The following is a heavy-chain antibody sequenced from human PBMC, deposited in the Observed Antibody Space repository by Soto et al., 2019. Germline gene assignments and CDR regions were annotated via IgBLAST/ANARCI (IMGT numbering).Heavy chain of an antibody. J-gene: IGHJ4*02. V-gene: IGHV4-31*03. Sequence: QVHLQESGPGLVKPSQTLSLTCNVSGVAISSGGYHWSWIRQYPVKGLEWIGHTFHSGSTNYNPSLQSRLSLSVDTSKNQFSLHLSSVTAADTSVYFWASGVVVTRHFDSWGQGTLVTVSS. CDR3: ASGVVVTRHFDS. CDR2: TFHSGST. CDR1: GVAISSGGYH. D-gene: IGHD3-22*01.